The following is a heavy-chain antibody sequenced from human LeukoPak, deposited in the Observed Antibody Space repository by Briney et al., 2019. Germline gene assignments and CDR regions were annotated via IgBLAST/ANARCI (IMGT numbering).Heavy chain of an antibody. J-gene: IGHJ4*02. D-gene: IGHD1-1*01. CDR3: ATLFNEYYFDY. CDR1: GGTFSSYA. V-gene: IGHV1-69*05. CDR2: IIPIFGTA. Sequence: GASVKVSCKASGGTFSSYAISWVRQAPGQGLEWMGGIIPIFGTANYAQKFQGRVTMTRDTSISTAYMELSRLRSDDTAVYYCATLFNEYYFDYWGQGTLVTVSS.